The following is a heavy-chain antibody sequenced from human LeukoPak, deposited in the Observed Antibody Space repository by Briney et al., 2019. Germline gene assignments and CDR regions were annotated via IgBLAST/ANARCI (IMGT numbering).Heavy chain of an antibody. CDR3: ARSYGSGNDY. J-gene: IGHJ4*02. D-gene: IGHD3-10*01. Sequence: KPSETLSLTCIVSGGSISSSGYYWDWIRQPPGKGLEWIGNFYYTGSTYYNPSLKSRITISVDTSKNQFSLKLRSVTAADTAVYYCARSYGSGNDYWGQGTLVTVSS. CDR1: GGSISSSGYY. CDR2: FYYTGST. V-gene: IGHV4-39*01.